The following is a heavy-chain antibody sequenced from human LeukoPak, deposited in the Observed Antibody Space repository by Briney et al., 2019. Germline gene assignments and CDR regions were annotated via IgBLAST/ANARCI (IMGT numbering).Heavy chain of an antibody. CDR3: ATGSGTTGTTQDAFDI. Sequence: SVKVSCKASGGTFSSYAISWVRQAPGQGLEWMGGIIPIFGTANYAQKFQGRVTITADECTSTAYMELSSLRSEDTAVYYCATGSGTTGTTQDAFDIWGQGTMVTVSS. CDR1: GGTFSSYA. CDR2: IIPIFGTA. V-gene: IGHV1-69*01. D-gene: IGHD1-1*01. J-gene: IGHJ3*02.